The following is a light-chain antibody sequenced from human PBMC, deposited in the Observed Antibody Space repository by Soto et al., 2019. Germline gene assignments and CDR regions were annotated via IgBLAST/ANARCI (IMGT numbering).Light chain of an antibody. CDR3: QQSGSTPYS. CDR2: DAS. J-gene: IGKJ2*03. Sequence: DIQMTQSPSSLSASVGDRVTITCRASQTISTYLNWYQQKPGKAPRLLIYDASSLLSGVPSRFSGSGSGTDFTLTIASLQPEDFSTYYFQQSGSTPYSFGQGTKVEI. V-gene: IGKV1-39*01. CDR1: QTISTY.